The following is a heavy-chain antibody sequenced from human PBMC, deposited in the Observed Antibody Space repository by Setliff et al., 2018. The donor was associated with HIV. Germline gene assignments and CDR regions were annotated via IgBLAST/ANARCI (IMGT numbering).Heavy chain of an antibody. CDR2: VDPEDGET. D-gene: IGHD1-20*01. V-gene: IGHV1-69-2*01. J-gene: IGHJ4*02. CDR3: ATRLYPYDTGRQYNALGHFES. CDR1: GYTFTDYY. Sequence: ASVKVSCKVSGYTFTDYYMHWVQQAPGKGLEWMGLVDPEDGETIYAEKFQGRVTITADTSTDTAYMELSSLTSEDTAVYYCATRLYPYDTGRQYNALGHFESWGQGTLVTVSS.